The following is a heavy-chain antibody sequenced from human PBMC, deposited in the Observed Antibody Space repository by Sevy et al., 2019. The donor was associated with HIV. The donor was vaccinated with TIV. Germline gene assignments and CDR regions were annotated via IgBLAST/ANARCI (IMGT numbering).Heavy chain of an antibody. V-gene: IGHV3-23*01. CDR2: LSGSGGST. J-gene: IGHJ3*02. Sequence: GGSLRLSCAASGFTFSSYAMSWVRQAPGKGLEWVSSLSGSGGSTYYADYVKGRFTISRDNSKNTVYLQMNSLRAEDTAVYYCAKGRQGWELIAAFDIWGQGTMVTVSS. D-gene: IGHD3-10*01. CDR3: AKGRQGWELIAAFDI. CDR1: GFTFSSYA.